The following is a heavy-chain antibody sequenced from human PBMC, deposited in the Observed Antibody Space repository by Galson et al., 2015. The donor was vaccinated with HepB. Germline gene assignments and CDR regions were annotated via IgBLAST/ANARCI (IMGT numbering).Heavy chain of an antibody. V-gene: IGHV4-59*01. CDR3: ARGYSYGHPLGY. Sequence: SETLSLTCAVSGGSISSYYWSWIRQPPGKGLEWIGYIYYSGSTNYNPSLKSRVTISVDTSKNQFSLKLSSVTAADTAVYYRARGYSYGHPLGYWGQGTLVTVSS. J-gene: IGHJ4*02. CDR2: IYYSGST. CDR1: GGSISSYY. D-gene: IGHD5-18*01.